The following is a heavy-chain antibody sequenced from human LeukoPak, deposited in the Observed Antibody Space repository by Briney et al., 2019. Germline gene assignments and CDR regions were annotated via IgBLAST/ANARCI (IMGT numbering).Heavy chain of an antibody. Sequence: GGSLRLPCVASGFTFTHAWMKWVRQAPGKGLEWVGHIKSKNDGGTTAYAAPVKGRFTISRDDSKNTLYLQMSSLKTEDTAVYYCTIRERLDYWGQGTLVTVSS. CDR1: GFTFTHAW. D-gene: IGHD1-26*01. J-gene: IGHJ4*02. CDR2: IKSKNDGGTT. CDR3: TIRERLDY. V-gene: IGHV3-15*01.